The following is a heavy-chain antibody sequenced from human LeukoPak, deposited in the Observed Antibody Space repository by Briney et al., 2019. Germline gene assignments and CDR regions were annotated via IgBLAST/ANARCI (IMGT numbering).Heavy chain of an antibody. CDR3: ARDSVPLEPILTGYYFYYGMDV. V-gene: IGHV3-21*01. CDR1: GFTFSSYS. J-gene: IGHJ6*04. Sequence: GGSLRLSCAASGFTFSSYSMNWVRQAPGKGLEWVSSISSSSSYIYYADSVKGRFTISRDNAKNSLYLQMNSLRAEDTAVCYCARDSVPLEPILTGYYFYYGMDVWGKGTTVTVSS. D-gene: IGHD3-9*01. CDR2: ISSSSSYI.